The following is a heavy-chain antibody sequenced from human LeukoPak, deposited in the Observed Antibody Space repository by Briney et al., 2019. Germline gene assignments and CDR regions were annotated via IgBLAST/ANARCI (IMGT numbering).Heavy chain of an antibody. CDR2: IYYSGST. V-gene: IGHV4-39*07. J-gene: IGHJ4*02. Sequence: SETLSLTCTVSGDSISSSSYYWGWIRQPPGKGLEWIGSIYYSGSTYYNPSLKSRVTISVDTSKSQFSLKLSSVTAADTAVYYCARGDKFFCSYYYDSSGYCAGFDYWGQGTLVTVSS. CDR3: ARGDKFFCSYYYDSSGYCAGFDY. CDR1: GDSISSSSYY. D-gene: IGHD3-22*01.